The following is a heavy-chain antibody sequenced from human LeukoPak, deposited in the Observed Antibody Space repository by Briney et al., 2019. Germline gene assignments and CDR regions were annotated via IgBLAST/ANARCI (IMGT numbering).Heavy chain of an antibody. CDR3: ARGNVLRYFDWLLPNWFDP. V-gene: IGHV1-18*01. Sequence: ASVKVSCKASGYTFTSYGISWVRQAPGQGLEWMGWISAYNGNTNYAQKLQGRVTMTTDTSTSTAYMELSRLRSDDTAVYYCARGNVLRYFDWLLPNWFDPWGQGTLVTVSS. J-gene: IGHJ5*02. CDR1: GYTFTSYG. D-gene: IGHD3-9*01. CDR2: ISAYNGNT.